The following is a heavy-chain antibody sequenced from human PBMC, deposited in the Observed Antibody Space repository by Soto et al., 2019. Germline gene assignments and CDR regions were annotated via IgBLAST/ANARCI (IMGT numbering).Heavy chain of an antibody. J-gene: IGHJ6*03. V-gene: IGHV4-39*01. D-gene: IGHD2-15*01. CDR2: IYYSGST. CDR3: ASVSGGIGYYMDV. CDR1: GGSISSSSYY. Sequence: PSETLSLTCPVAGGSISSSSYYWGWLRQPPGKGLEWIGSIYYSGSTYYNPSLKSRVTISVDTSKNQFSLKLSFVTAADTAVYYCASVSGGIGYYMDVWGKGTTVTVSS.